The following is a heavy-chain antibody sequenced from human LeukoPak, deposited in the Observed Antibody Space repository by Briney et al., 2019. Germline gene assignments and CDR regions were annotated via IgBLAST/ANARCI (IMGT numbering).Heavy chain of an antibody. CDR3: ARPGSNFDY. Sequence: GWSLRLSCAASGFIVSSNYMSWVRQARGKGLEWVSVIYSGGSTYYAESVLGRFTIYRVNTKNPLHLQMNSRRAEDTAVYYCARPGSNFDYWGQGNLVTVSS. J-gene: IGHJ4*02. D-gene: IGHD6-13*01. CDR1: GFIVSSNY. V-gene: IGHV3-53*01. CDR2: IYSGGST.